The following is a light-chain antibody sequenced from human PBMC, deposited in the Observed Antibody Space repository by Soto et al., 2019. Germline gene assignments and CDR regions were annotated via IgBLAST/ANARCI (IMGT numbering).Light chain of an antibody. CDR2: EVS. CDR1: SSDVGGYNY. Sequence: QSALTQPASVSGSPGQSITISCTGTSSDVGGYNYVSWYQQHPGKAPKLMIYEVSNRPSGVSNRFSGSKSGNTASLTISGLQAEDEADYYCCSYAGKVFGGGTKLTVL. J-gene: IGLJ2*01. CDR3: CSYAGKV. V-gene: IGLV2-14*01.